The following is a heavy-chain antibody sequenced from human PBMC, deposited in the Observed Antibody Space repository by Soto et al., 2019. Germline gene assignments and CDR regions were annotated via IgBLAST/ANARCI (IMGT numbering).Heavy chain of an antibody. CDR3: AKDNGPNGEVEYYFDY. J-gene: IGHJ4*02. D-gene: IGHD7-27*01. CDR1: GFTFSSYG. CDR2: ISYDGSNK. Sequence: GGSLRLSCAASGFTFSSYGMHWVRQAPGKGLEWVAVISYDGSNKYYADSVKGRYTISRDNSKNTLYLQMNSLRAEDTAVYYCAKDNGPNGEVEYYFDYWGQGTLVTVSS. V-gene: IGHV3-30*18.